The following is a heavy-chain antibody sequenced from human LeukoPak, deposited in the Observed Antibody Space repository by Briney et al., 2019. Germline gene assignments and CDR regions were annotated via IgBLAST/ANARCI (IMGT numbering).Heavy chain of an antibody. J-gene: IGHJ4*02. V-gene: IGHV4-59*11. CDR2: IYYSGST. Sequence: PSETLSLTCTVSGGSISSHYWSWIRQPPGKGLEWIGYIYYSGSTNYNPSLKSRVTISVDTSKNQFSLKLSSVTAADTAVYYCARGKTPSGSYYRFDYWGQGTLVTVSS. CDR3: ARGKTPSGSYYRFDY. D-gene: IGHD1-26*01. CDR1: GGSISSHY.